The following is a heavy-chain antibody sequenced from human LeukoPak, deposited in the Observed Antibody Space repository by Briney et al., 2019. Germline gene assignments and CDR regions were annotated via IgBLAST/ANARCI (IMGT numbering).Heavy chain of an antibody. D-gene: IGHD3-22*01. CDR3: AGQGYYYDSSGYSWYFDL. CDR2: INHSGST. Sequence: SETLSLTRAVHGGSFSGYYWSWIRQPPGKGREWSGEINHSGSTNYNPSLKSRVTISVDTSKNQFSLKLSSVTAADTAVYYCAGQGYYYDSSGYSWYFDLWGRGTLVTVSS. CDR1: GGSFSGYY. V-gene: IGHV4-34*01. J-gene: IGHJ2*01.